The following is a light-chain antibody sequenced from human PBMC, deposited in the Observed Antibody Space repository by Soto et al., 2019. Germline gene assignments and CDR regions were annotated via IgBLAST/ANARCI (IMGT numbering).Light chain of an antibody. CDR3: QQYYSTPHT. J-gene: IGKJ5*01. Sequence: AIQLTQSPSSLSASVGDRVTITCRASQGISSALAWYQQKPGKAPKLLIYWASTRESGVPDRFSGSGSGTDFTLTISSLQAEDVAVYYCQQYYSTPHTFGQGTRLEIK. V-gene: IGKV1-13*02. CDR2: WAS. CDR1: QGISSA.